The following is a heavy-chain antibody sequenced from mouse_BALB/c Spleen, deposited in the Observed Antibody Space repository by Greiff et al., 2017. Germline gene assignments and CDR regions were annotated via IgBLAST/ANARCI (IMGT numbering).Heavy chain of an antibody. J-gene: IGHJ3*01. CDR2: IDPENGDT. V-gene: IGHV14-4*02. D-gene: IGHD2-4*01. CDR1: GFNINDYY. CDR3: TKYDYDLAWFAY. Sequence: EVQLQQSGAELVRSGASVKLSCTASGFNINDYYMHWVKQRPEQGLEWIGWIDPENGDTEYAPKFQGKATMTADTSSNTAYLQLSSLTSEDTAVYYCTKYDYDLAWFAYWGQGTLVTVSA.